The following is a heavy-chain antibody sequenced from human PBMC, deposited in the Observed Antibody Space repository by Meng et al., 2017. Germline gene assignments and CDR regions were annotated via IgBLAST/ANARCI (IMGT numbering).Heavy chain of an antibody. V-gene: IGHV1-2*06. J-gene: IGHJ4*02. CDR2: INPNSGDT. Sequence: QWQLVQSGAEVKKPGASWKVSCKASGYTFTGYYMHWVRQAPGQGLEWMGRINPNSGDTNYAQKFQGRVTMTRDTSISTAYMELSRLRSDDTAVYYCASELNTYGSGSYAYWGQGTLVTVSS. CDR3: ASELNTYGSGSYAY. CDR1: GYTFTGYY. D-gene: IGHD3-10*01.